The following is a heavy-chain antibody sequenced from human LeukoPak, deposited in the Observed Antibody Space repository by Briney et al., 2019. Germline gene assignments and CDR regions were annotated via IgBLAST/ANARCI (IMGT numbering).Heavy chain of an antibody. CDR2: IIPIFGTA. CDR1: GGTFSSYA. CDR3: ARGPDYDFWSGYDRVRYFDY. V-gene: IGHV1-69*06. Sequence: SVKVSCKASGGTFSSYAINWVRQAPGQGLEWLGGIIPIFGTANYAQKFQGRVTITADKSTSTAYMELSSLRSEDTAVYYCARGPDYDFWSGYDRVRYFDYWGQGTLVTVSS. D-gene: IGHD3-3*01. J-gene: IGHJ4*02.